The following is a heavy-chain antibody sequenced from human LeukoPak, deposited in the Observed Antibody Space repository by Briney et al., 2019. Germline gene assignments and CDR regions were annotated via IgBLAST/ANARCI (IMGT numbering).Heavy chain of an antibody. CDR3: ARDFITMVRGVIQDY. CDR1: GYTFTSYG. Sequence: ASVKVSCKASGYTFTSYGISWVRQAPGQGLEWMGWISAYNGNTNYAQKLQGRVTMTTDTPTSTAYMELRSLRSDDTAVYYCARDFITMVRGVIQDYWGQGTLVTVSS. J-gene: IGHJ4*02. CDR2: ISAYNGNT. D-gene: IGHD3-10*01. V-gene: IGHV1-18*01.